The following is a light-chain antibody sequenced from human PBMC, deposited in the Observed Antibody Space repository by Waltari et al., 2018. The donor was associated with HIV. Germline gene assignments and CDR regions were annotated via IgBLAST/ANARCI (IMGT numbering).Light chain of an antibody. Sequence: DIQMTQSPSSLSASVGDTVTITCRASQNINNYLNWYQQRPGKPPNLLIYGASSLQPGVPSRFSARASAANFTLTITRLQPEDFASYYCQQSFSAAITLGQGTRL. J-gene: IGKJ5*01. CDR1: QNINNY. CDR2: GAS. CDR3: QQSFSAAIT. V-gene: IGKV1-39*01.